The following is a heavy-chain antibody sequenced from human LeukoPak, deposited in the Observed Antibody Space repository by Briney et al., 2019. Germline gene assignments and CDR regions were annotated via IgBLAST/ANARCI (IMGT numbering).Heavy chain of an antibody. CDR2: ISYDGSNK. J-gene: IGHJ4*02. D-gene: IGHD6-13*01. V-gene: IGHV3-30*18. CDR1: GFTFSSYE. Sequence: GGSLRLSCAASGFTFSSYEMNWVRQAPGKGLEWVAVISYDGSNKYYADSVKGRFTVSRDNSKNTLYLQMNSLRAEDTAVYYCAKAVVAAAYFDYWGQGTLVTVSS. CDR3: AKAVVAAAYFDY.